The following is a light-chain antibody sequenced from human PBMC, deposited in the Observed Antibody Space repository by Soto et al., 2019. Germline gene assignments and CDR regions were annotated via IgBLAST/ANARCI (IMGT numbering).Light chain of an antibody. Sequence: QSALTQPASMSGSPGQSITISCTGTANDIGNYNSVSWYRHHPGRAPTLIIYEVNNRPSGVSDRFSASKFDNTASLTISGLQADDEGDYYCSSFSTSLTVIFGGGTKVTVL. CDR3: SSFSTSLTVI. CDR2: EVN. CDR1: ANDIGNYNS. V-gene: IGLV2-14*01. J-gene: IGLJ2*01.